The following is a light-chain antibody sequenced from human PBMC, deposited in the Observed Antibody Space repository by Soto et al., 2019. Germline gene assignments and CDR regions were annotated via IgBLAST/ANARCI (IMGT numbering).Light chain of an antibody. V-gene: IGKV4-1*01. Sequence: DIVMTQSPESLAVSLGERATINCKSSQSVLYSSNSRNYLAWFQQKPGQPPKLLIFWASSREPGVPDRFSGSGSGTDFTLTISSLQAEDVAVYYCQQYYTTPRTFGPGTKVDIK. CDR1: QSVLYSSNSRNY. J-gene: IGKJ3*01. CDR2: WAS. CDR3: QQYYTTPRT.